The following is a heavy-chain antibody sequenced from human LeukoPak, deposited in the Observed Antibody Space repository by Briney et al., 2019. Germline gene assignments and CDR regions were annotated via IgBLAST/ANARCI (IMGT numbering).Heavy chain of an antibody. Sequence: ASVKVSCKASGYTFTSYGISWVRQAPGQGLEWMGWISAYNGNTNYARKLQGRVTMTTDTSTSTAYMELRSLRSDDTAVYYCARDRLPLLRYFDRRGFDYWGQGTLVTVSS. V-gene: IGHV1-18*01. CDR3: ARDRLPLLRYFDRRGFDY. J-gene: IGHJ4*02. CDR1: GYTFTSYG. CDR2: ISAYNGNT. D-gene: IGHD3-9*01.